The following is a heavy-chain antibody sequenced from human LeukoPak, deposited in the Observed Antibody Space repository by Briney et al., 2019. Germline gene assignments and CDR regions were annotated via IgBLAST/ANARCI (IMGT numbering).Heavy chain of an antibody. CDR2: IFPIFGAA. J-gene: IGHJ4*02. Sequence: SVKVSCTGSGGTFSSYAISWVRQAPGQGLEWMGVIFPIFGAANYAHKFQGRVTITADESTSTAYMELSSLRSEDKAVYYCARGETWIPHYWGQGTLVTVSS. CDR1: GGTFSSYA. V-gene: IGHV1-69*01. D-gene: IGHD5-18*01. CDR3: ARGETWIPHY.